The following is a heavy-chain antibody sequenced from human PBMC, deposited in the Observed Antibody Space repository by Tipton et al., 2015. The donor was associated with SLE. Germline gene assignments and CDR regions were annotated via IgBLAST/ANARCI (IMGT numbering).Heavy chain of an antibody. CDR2: IPYGGTA. D-gene: IGHD6-6*01. Sequence: TLSLTCSVSGVSISNRSYYWAWIRQSPGKGLEWIGSIPYGGTAYYNPSLKSRLILSLDTSKNQFSLKMRSMTAADTAVYYCARHGAYSSSSGRFDYWGQGTLVTVS. CDR1: GVSISNRSYY. J-gene: IGHJ4*02. V-gene: IGHV4-39*01. CDR3: ARHGAYSSSSGRFDY.